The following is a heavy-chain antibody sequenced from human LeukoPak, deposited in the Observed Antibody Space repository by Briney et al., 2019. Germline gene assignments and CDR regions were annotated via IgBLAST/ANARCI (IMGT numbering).Heavy chain of an antibody. D-gene: IGHD2-2*01. J-gene: IGHJ4*02. CDR2: IYHSGST. Sequence: NPSETLSLTCTVSGYSISSGYYWGWIRQPPGKGLEWIGSIYHSGSTNYNPSLKSRVTISVDTSKNQFSLKLSSVTAADTAVYYCARDDLVVPAASPDDYWGQGTLVTVSS. CDR1: GYSISSGYY. CDR3: ARDDLVVPAASPDDY. V-gene: IGHV4-38-2*02.